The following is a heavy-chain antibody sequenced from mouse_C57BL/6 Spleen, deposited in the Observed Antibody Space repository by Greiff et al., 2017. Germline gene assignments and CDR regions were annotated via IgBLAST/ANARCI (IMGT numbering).Heavy chain of an antibody. CDR1: GFNIKDYY. CDR3: TPRGDAMDH. CDR2: IDPEDGDT. Sequence: EVKLQESGAELVRPGASVKLSCTAPGFNIKDYYMHWVKQRPEQGLEWIGRIDPEDGDTEYAPKFQGKATMTADTTSNTAYLQLSSLTSEDTAVYYCTPRGDAMDHWGQGASVTVSS. V-gene: IGHV14-1*01. J-gene: IGHJ4*01.